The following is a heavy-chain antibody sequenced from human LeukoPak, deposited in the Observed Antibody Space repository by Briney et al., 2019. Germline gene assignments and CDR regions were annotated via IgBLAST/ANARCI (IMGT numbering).Heavy chain of an antibody. J-gene: IGHJ4*02. CDR3: AREEYSYGYY. CDR2: ISSSGSTI. Sequence: QPGGSLGLSCAASGFTFSSYEMNWVRQAPGKGLEWVSYISSSGSTIYYADSVKGRFTISRDNAKNSLYLQMNSLRAEDTAVYYCAREEYSYGYYWGQGTLVTVSS. D-gene: IGHD5-18*01. V-gene: IGHV3-48*03. CDR1: GFTFSSYE.